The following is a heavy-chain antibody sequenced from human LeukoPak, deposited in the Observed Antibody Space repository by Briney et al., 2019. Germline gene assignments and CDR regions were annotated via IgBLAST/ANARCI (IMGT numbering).Heavy chain of an antibody. D-gene: IGHD5-12*01. J-gene: IGHJ3*02. V-gene: IGHV3-30*04. CDR3: ASPVVSGGSGYYVGAFDI. CDR1: GFTFSSYA. Sequence: GRSLRLSCAASGFTFSSYAMHWVRQAPGKGLEWVAVISYDGSNKYYADSVKGRFTISRDNSKNTLYLQMNSLRAEDTAVYYCASPVVSGGSGYYVGAFDIWGQGTMVTVSS. CDR2: ISYDGSNK.